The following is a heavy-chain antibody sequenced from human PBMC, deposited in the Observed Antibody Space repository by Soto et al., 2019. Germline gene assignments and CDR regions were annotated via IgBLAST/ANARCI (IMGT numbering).Heavy chain of an antibody. Sequence: GGSLRLSCAASGFIFSNYAMSWVRQAPGKGLEWVSTISSSGGGTYYADSVKGRFTISRDNSKNTLNLHMHGLRAEDTAVYYCAKDPVYDGNPDYFDRWGQGTLVTDS. CDR2: ISSSGGGT. J-gene: IGHJ4*02. V-gene: IGHV3-23*01. D-gene: IGHD5-12*01. CDR3: AKDPVYDGNPDYFDR. CDR1: GFIFSNYA.